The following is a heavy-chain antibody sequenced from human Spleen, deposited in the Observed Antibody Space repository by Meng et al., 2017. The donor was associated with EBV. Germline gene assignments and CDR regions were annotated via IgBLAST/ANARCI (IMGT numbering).Heavy chain of an antibody. CDR1: GYSMRSGGYP. Sequence: QLEVSGSGRVTPSQTLALTCAVSGYSMRSGGYPWSWIRQPPGKGLEWIAYIYHSGSVYYNPSLKSRVTISLDRSKNQFSLELNSVTAADTAVYYCARGIMTTVTTLFFFDSWGQGTLVTVSS. V-gene: IGHV4-30-2*01. CDR3: ARGIMTTVTTLFFFDS. J-gene: IGHJ4*02. D-gene: IGHD4-17*01. CDR2: IYHSGSV.